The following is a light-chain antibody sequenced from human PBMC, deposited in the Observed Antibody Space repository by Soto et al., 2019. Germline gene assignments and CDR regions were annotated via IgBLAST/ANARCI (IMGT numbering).Light chain of an antibody. J-gene: IGKJ4*01. CDR2: GAS. CDR3: LQYGISPLT. CDR1: QSVSSSY. V-gene: IGKV3-20*01. Sequence: EIVLTQSPGTMSLSPGDRATLSCRASQSVSSSYLAWYQQKPGQAPRLLIYGASSRATGIPYRFSGSGSGTDFTLTISRVEPEDCAVYYCLQYGISPLTFGGGTKVEIK.